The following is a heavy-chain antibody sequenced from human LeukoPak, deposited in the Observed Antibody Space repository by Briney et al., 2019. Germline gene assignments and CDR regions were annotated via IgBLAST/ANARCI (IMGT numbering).Heavy chain of an antibody. Sequence: GGSLRLSCAASGFTFSSYGMHWVRQAPGKGLEWVAVISYDGSNKYYADSVKGRFTISRDNSKNTLYLQMNSLRAEDTALYYCAKGASALWFGEFLYWGQGTLVTVSS. CDR1: GFTFSSYG. J-gene: IGHJ4*02. D-gene: IGHD3-10*01. V-gene: IGHV3-30*18. CDR2: ISYDGSNK. CDR3: AKGASALWFGEFLY.